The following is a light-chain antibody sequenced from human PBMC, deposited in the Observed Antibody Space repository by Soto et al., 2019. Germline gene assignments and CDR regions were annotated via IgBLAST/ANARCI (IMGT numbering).Light chain of an antibody. V-gene: IGKV1-17*01. CDR3: LQHNSYPQT. J-gene: IGKJ1*01. Sequence: DLQMTQSPSSLSASVGDRVTITRRASQGIRDALGWYQQKPGKAPKRLIYAASSLQSGVPSRFSGSGSGTEFTLTISSLQPEDFATYYCLQHNSYPQTFGQGTKVEIK. CDR2: AAS. CDR1: QGIRDA.